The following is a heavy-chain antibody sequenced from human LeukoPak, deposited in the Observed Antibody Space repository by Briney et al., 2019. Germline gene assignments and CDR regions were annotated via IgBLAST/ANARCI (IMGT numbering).Heavy chain of an antibody. D-gene: IGHD2-2*01. Sequence: GASVKVSCKASGYTFTSYGISWVRQAPGQGLEWMGWISAYNGNTNYAQKLQGRVTMTTDTSTSTAYMELRSLRSDDTAVYYCARAPRGVPAALGLDYWGQGTLVTVSS. V-gene: IGHV1-18*01. CDR3: ARAPRGVPAALGLDY. J-gene: IGHJ4*02. CDR1: GYTFTSYG. CDR2: ISAYNGNT.